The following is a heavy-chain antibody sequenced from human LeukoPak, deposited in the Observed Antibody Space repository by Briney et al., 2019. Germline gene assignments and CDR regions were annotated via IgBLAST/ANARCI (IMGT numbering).Heavy chain of an antibody. V-gene: IGHV3-43*02. J-gene: IGHJ4*02. CDR1: GFTFDDYA. D-gene: IGHD2-15*01. Sequence: GGSLRLSCAASGFTFDDYAMHWVRQAPGKGLEWVSLISGDGGSTYYADSVKGRFTISRDNSKNSLYLQMNSLGTEDTALYYCAKDIDLGYCSGGSCGDYFDYWGQGTLVTVSS. CDR2: ISGDGGST. CDR3: AKDIDLGYCSGGSCGDYFDY.